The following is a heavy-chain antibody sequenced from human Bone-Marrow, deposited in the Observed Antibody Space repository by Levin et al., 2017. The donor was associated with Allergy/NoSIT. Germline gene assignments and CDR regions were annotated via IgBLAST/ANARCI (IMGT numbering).Heavy chain of an antibody. CDR1: GFTFSSDW. J-gene: IGHJ5*02. D-gene: IGHD2-2*02. CDR2: IKQDGSEK. V-gene: IGHV3-7*01. Sequence: GGSLRLSCAASGFTFSSDWMSWVRQAPGKGLEWVANIKQDGSEKYYVDSVKGRFTISRDNAKNSLYLQMNSLRAEDTAVYYCARRMRLRIVVVPAAIRGNWFDPWGQGTLVTVSS. CDR3: ARRMRLRIVVVPAAIRGNWFDP.